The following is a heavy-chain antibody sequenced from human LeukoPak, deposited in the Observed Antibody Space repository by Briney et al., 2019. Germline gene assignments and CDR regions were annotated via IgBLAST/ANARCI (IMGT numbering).Heavy chain of an antibody. CDR1: GGTFSSYT. D-gene: IGHD2-15*01. CDR2: IIPILGIA. CDR3: ARVYHNPGGYCSGGSCYLDNWFDP. Sequence: GASVKVSCKASGGTFSSYTISWVRQAPGQGLEWMGRIIPILGIANYAQKFQGRVTITADKSTSTAYMELSSLRSEDTAVYYCARVYHNPGGYCSGGSCYLDNWFDPWGRGTLVTVSS. J-gene: IGHJ5*02. V-gene: IGHV1-69*02.